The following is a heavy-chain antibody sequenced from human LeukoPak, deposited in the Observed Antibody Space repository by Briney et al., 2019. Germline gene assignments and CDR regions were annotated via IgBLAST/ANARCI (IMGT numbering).Heavy chain of an antibody. CDR1: GGSISGYY. CDR2: VYYSGST. CDR3: AGHGSSWFDY. D-gene: IGHD6-13*01. V-gene: IGHV4-59*01. J-gene: IGHJ4*02. Sequence: PSETLSLTCTVSGGSISGYYWNWIRQPPGKGLEWIGYVYYSGSTNYDPSLKSRVTISVDTSKNQFSLSLTSVTAADTAVYYCAGHGSSWFDYWGQGTLVTVSS.